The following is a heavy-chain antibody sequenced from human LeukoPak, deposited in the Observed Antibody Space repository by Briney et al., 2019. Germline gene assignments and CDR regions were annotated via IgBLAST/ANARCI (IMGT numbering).Heavy chain of an antibody. CDR1: GYSFTTNW. V-gene: IGHV5-51*01. CDR3: ARVRDKSHYDGFDY. D-gene: IGHD4-23*01. J-gene: IGHJ4*02. CDR2: IYPGDSDT. Sequence: PGESLKISCKASGYSFTTNWIGWVRQMPGKGLEWMGIIYPGDSDTTYSPSFQGQVTISADKSISTAYLQWSSLKASDTALYYCARVRDKSHYDGFDYWGQGTLVTV.